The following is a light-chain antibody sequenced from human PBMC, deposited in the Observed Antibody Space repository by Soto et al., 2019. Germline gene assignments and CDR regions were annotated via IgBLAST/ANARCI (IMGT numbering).Light chain of an antibody. V-gene: IGKV3-20*01. J-gene: IGKJ1*01. CDR3: QQYVTSPWA. CDR1: QSGSSSF. Sequence: EIVLTQSPVTLSLSPGERATLSCRASQSGSSSFLAWYQQKPGQAPRLLIYGASNRATGIPDRFSGSGSGTDFTLTISRLEPEDFAVYYCQQYVTSPWAFGQGTKV. CDR2: GAS.